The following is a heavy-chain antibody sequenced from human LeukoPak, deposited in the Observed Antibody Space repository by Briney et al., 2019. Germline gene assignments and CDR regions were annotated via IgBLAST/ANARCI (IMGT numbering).Heavy chain of an antibody. V-gene: IGHV3-53*01. Sequence: GGSLRLSCAASGLTGSHNYVSWVRQAPGKGLEWVSAIHTSGDTCYADSVEGRFTISRDTSKNTLYLQINSLRVEDTAVYYCIVFGDSNHWGQGTLVTVSS. J-gene: IGHJ5*02. CDR2: IHTSGDT. D-gene: IGHD4-17*01. CDR3: IVFGDSNH. CDR1: GLTGSHNY.